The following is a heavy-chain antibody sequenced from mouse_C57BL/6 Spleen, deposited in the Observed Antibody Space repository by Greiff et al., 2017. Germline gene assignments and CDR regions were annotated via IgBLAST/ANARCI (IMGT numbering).Heavy chain of an antibody. CDR1: GYTFTDYN. Sequence: VQLQQSGPELVKPGASVKMSCKASGYTFTDYNMHWVKQSHGKSLEWIGYINPNNGGTSYNQKFKGKATLTVNKSSSTAYMELRSLTSEDSAVYYCARTGGYDYDVDYWGQGTTLTVSS. D-gene: IGHD2-4*01. CDR3: ARTGGYDYDVDY. V-gene: IGHV1-22*01. CDR2: INPNNGGT. J-gene: IGHJ2*01.